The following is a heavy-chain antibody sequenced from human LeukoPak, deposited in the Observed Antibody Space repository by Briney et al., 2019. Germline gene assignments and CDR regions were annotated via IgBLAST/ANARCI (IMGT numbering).Heavy chain of an antibody. CDR1: GGSISSYY. Sequence: PSETLSLTCTVSGGSISSYYWSWIRQPPGKGLEWIGYIYYSGSTNYNPSLKSRVNISVDTSKNQFSLKLSSVTAADTAVYYCARLDYGGNPSYWGQGTLVIVSS. CDR2: IYYSGST. J-gene: IGHJ4*02. D-gene: IGHD4-23*01. CDR3: ARLDYGGNPSY. V-gene: IGHV4-59*08.